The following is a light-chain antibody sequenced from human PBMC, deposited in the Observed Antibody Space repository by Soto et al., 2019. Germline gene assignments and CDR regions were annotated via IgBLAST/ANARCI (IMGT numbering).Light chain of an antibody. CDR2: GAS. J-gene: IGKJ1*01. V-gene: IGKV3-15*01. CDR1: QSVFSN. CDR3: HEYSNPTQP. Sequence: IGWTSSPSTLSLYPGERPTLSCRASQSVFSNLAWYQQKPGQAPRLLIYGASARATDIPARFSGGGSGTEFTLTISSLQAGSFESYLRHEYSNPTQPFGRGAQVDIK.